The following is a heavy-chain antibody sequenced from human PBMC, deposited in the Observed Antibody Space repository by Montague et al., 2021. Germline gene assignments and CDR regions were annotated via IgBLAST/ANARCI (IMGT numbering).Heavy chain of an antibody. Sequence: SETLSLTCTVSGGSISSASYYWGWIRQPPGKGLEFIGFIYYNGTTYHNPSLKSRVTVSMDTSKDQFSLKLSSVTAADTAVYYCASSLYCSGGSSYSGFDSWGQGTLVTVSS. CDR1: GGSISSASYY. V-gene: IGHV4-39*07. CDR3: ASSLYCSGGSSYSGFDS. CDR2: IYYNGTT. J-gene: IGHJ4*02. D-gene: IGHD2-15*01.